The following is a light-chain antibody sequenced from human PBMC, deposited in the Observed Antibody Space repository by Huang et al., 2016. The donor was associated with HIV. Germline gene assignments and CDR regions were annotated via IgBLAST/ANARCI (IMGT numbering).Light chain of an antibody. CDR1: QNIDIY. CDR3: LQSYSMFRT. J-gene: IGKJ2*01. V-gene: IGKV1-39*01. Sequence: EIQMTQSPSSLSASVGDTVTITCRASQNIDIYLNWYQQRPGKDPKLLSYTASSLQTGVPSRFSGSGSGTDFTLTIDSLQPEDFATYYCLQSYSMFRTFGQGTKLDFK. CDR2: TAS.